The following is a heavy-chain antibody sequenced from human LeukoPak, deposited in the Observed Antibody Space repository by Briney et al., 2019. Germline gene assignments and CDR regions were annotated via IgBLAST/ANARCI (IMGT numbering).Heavy chain of an antibody. CDR1: GYSFTSYW. D-gene: IGHD1-26*01. CDR3: ARHDSGSYHSDY. V-gene: IGHV5-51*01. CDR2: IYPGDSDT. Sequence: PGGSLRLSCKGSGYSFTSYWIGWVRQMPGKGLEWMGIIYPGDSDTRYSPSFQGQVTTSADKSISTAYLQWSSLKASDTAMYYCARHDSGSYHSDYWGQGTLVTVSS. J-gene: IGHJ4*02.